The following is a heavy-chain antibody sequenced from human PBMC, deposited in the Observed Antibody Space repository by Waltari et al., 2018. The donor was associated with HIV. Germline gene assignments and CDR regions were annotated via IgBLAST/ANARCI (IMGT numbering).Heavy chain of an antibody. Sequence: EEQLVESGGGLVQPGGSLRLSCAASGFTFSANWMHWVRQVPGTGLVWVSRINSDGSDTLTADSVKGRFTISRDNAKNTLYLQMNSLRPEDTAVYYCVKGAPFDYWGQGALVAVSS. CDR2: INSDGSDT. J-gene: IGHJ4*02. V-gene: IGHV3-74*03. CDR1: GFTFSANW. CDR3: VKGAPFDY.